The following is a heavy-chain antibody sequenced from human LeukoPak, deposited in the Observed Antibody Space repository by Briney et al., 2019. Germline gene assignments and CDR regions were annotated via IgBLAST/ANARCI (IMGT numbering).Heavy chain of an antibody. D-gene: IGHD1-26*01. CDR1: GFTFSSYW. V-gene: IGHV3-74*03. CDR3: ARGSGSYYGGGFDP. J-gene: IGHJ5*02. Sequence: GGSLRLSCAASGFTFSSYWMHWVRQAPGKGLMWVSGINTDGSSTVYADSVKGRLTISRDNAKNSLYLQMNSLRVEDTAVYYCARGSGSYYGGGFDPWGQGTLVTVSS. CDR2: INTDGSST.